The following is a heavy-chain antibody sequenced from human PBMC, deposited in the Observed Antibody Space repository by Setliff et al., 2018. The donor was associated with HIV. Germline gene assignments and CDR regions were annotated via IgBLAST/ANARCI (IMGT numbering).Heavy chain of an antibody. V-gene: IGHV4-59*01. CDR1: GGSMSNYY. Sequence: SETLSLTCTVSGGSMSNYYWGWIRQPPGKGLEWIASIQYSDSSHYNPSLQSRVTISVDTSTKQFSLYLSSVNETDTAVYYCARSGYTSGFYWVFGAFGVWGQGKLVTVSS. CDR3: ARSGYTSGFYWVFGAFGV. CDR2: IQYSDSS. J-gene: IGHJ3*01. D-gene: IGHD3-22*01.